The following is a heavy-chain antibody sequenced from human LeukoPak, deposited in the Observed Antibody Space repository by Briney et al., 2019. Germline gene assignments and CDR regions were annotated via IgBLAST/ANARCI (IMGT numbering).Heavy chain of an antibody. D-gene: IGHD3-10*01. CDR3: AREGLYYSQRYFDP. Sequence: SETLSLTCAGYGGSFSGYYWSWIRQPPGKGLEWIGEINHSGSTNYNPSLKSRVTISVDTSKNQFSLKLSSVTAADTAVYYCAREGLYYSQRYFDPWGQGTLVTVSS. J-gene: IGHJ5*02. CDR2: INHSGST. V-gene: IGHV4-34*01. CDR1: GGSFSGYY.